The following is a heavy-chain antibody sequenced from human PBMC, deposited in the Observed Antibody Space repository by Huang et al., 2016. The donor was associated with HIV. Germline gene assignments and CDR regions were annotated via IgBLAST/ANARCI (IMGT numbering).Heavy chain of an antibody. D-gene: IGHD1-1*01. CDR2: ITFDGKNK. V-gene: IGHV3-30*18. CDR1: GFTFSGYG. Sequence: QVHLVESGGGVVQHGRSLRLSCAASGFTFSGYGMHWVRQAPGKGLEWVAVITFDGKNKYYADSVRGRFTVSRDNSQNTVSLQMNTLRAEDTAVYYCAKDNDLYYFDYWGQGTLVTVSS. CDR3: AKDNDLYYFDY. J-gene: IGHJ4*02.